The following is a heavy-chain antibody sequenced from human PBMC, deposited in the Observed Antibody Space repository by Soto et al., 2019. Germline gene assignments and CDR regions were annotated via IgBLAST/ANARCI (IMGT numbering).Heavy chain of an antibody. CDR1: AGTFSIYT. CDR3: ARLTGTSETASSFGI. V-gene: IGHV1-69*02. D-gene: IGHD1-7*01. CDR2: IIPILGIA. J-gene: IGHJ3*02. Sequence: SVKVSCKASAGTFSIYTISWVRQAPGQGLEWMGRIIPILGIANYAQKFQGRVTITADKSTSTAYMELSSLRSEDTAVYYCARLTGTSETASSFGIWGQGTMVTVSS.